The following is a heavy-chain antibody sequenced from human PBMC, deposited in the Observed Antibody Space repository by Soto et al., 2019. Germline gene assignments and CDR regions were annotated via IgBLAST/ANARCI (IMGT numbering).Heavy chain of an antibody. J-gene: IGHJ6*02. V-gene: IGHV3-21*01. CDR2: ISSSSSYI. CDR3: AREVQPVGAYYDFWSGYYGPNYYYYGMDV. D-gene: IGHD3-3*01. CDR1: GFTFSSYS. Sequence: GGSLRLSCAASGFTFSSYSMNWVRQAPGKGLEWVSSISSSSSYIYYADSVKGRSTISRDNAKNSLYLQMNSLRAEDTAVYYCAREVQPVGAYYDFWSGYYGPNYYYYGMDVWGQGTTVTVS.